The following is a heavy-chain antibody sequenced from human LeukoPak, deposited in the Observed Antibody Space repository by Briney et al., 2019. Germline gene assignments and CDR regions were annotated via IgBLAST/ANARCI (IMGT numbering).Heavy chain of an antibody. CDR1: GFTFSSYA. J-gene: IGHJ6*02. Sequence: QAGGSLRLSCAASGFTFSSYAMSWVRQAPGKGLEWVSAISGRGSSTYYADSVKGRFTISRDNSKNTLYLQMNSLRAEDTAVYYCAKDNGGMVRGPVGRYYYYYYGMDVWGQGTTVTVSS. CDR3: AKDNGGMVRGPVGRYYYYYYGMDV. CDR2: ISGRGSST. D-gene: IGHD3-10*01. V-gene: IGHV3-23*01.